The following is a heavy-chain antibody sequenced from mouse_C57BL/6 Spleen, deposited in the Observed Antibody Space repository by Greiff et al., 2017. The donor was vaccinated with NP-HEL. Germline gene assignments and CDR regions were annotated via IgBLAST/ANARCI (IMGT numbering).Heavy chain of an antibody. CDR2: LDPSDSYT. Sequence: QVQLQQPGAELVKPGASVKLSCKASGYTFPSYWMQWVKQRPGQGLEWIGELDPSDSYTNYNQKFKGKATLTVDTSSSTAYMQLSSLTSEDSAVYYCARERDGYYVAWFAYWGQGTLVTVSA. CDR3: ARERDGYYVAWFAY. CDR1: GYTFPSYW. J-gene: IGHJ3*01. V-gene: IGHV1-50*01. D-gene: IGHD2-3*01.